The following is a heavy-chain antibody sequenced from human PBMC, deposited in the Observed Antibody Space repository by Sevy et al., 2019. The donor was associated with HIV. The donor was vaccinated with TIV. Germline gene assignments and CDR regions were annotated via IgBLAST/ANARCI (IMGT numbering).Heavy chain of an antibody. CDR3: ARSPLVRGVIKRYYYYMDV. CDR1: GGSISSYY. D-gene: IGHD3-10*01. Sequence: SETLSLTCTVSGGSISSYYWSWIRQPPGKGLEWIGYIYYSGSTNYNPSLKSRVTISVDTSKNQFSLKLSFVTAADTAVYYCARSPLVRGVIKRYYYYMDVWCKGTTVTVSS. J-gene: IGHJ6*03. V-gene: IGHV4-59*01. CDR2: IYYSGST.